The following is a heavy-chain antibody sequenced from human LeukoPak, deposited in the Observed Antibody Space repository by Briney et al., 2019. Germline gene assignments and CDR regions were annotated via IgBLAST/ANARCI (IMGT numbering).Heavy chain of an antibody. CDR2: IWYDGSNK. CDR3: ARDRGERYFDY. V-gene: IGHV3-33*01. J-gene: IGHJ4*02. Sequence: PGGSLRLSCAASGFTFSSYGMHWVRQAPGKGLEWVAIIWYDGSNKYYADSVKGRFIISRDNSKSTPYLQMNSLRAEDTAVYYCARDRGERYFDYWGQGTLVTVSS. CDR1: GFTFSSYG. D-gene: IGHD1-1*01.